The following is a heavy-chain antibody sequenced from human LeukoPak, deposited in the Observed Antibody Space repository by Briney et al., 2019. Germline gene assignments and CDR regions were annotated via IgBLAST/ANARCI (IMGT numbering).Heavy chain of an antibody. CDR1: GFPVSSNY. CDR2: IYNDGST. J-gene: IGHJ4*02. Sequence: GGSLRLSCAASGFPVSSNYMSWVRQAPGKGLEWVSVIYNDGSTYYADSVKGRFTISRDNSKNTLYLQMNSLRAEDMAVYYCARGNSGSSGHFDYWGQGTLVTVSS. V-gene: IGHV3-53*01. CDR3: ARGNSGSSGHFDY. D-gene: IGHD1-26*01.